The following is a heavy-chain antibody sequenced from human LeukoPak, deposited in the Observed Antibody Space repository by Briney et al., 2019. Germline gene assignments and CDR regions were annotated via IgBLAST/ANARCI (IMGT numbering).Heavy chain of an antibody. CDR2: MIPNSGNT. Sequence: ASVKVSCKASGYTFTSYDINWVRQATGQGLEWMGWMIPNSGNTGYAQKFQGRVTMTRNTSISTAYMELSSLRSEDTAVYHCARLGVQLDYYYYYYMDVWGKGTTVTVSS. D-gene: IGHD1-1*01. V-gene: IGHV1-8*01. J-gene: IGHJ6*03. CDR3: ARLGVQLDYYYYYYMDV. CDR1: GYTFTSYD.